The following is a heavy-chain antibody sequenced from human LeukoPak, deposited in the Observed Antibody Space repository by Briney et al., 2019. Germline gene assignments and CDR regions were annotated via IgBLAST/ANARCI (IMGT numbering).Heavy chain of an antibody. J-gene: IGHJ5*02. CDR1: GYTFTGYY. CDR3: AGLPFYGAYPVNWFDP. Sequence: ASVKVSCKASGYTFTGYYMHWVRQAPGQGLEWMGCINPNSGGTNYAQKFQGRVTMTRDTSISTASMELSRLRSHDTAVYYCAGLPFYGAYPVNWFDPCGQGTLVTVSS. D-gene: IGHD4-17*01. V-gene: IGHV1-2*02. CDR2: INPNSGGT.